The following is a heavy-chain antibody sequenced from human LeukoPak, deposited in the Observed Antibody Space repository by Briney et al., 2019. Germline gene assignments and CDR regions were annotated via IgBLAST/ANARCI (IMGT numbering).Heavy chain of an antibody. Sequence: GGSLRLSCAASGFTFSSYWMHWVRQAPGKGLVWVSRINSDGSSTSYADSVKGRSTISRDNAKNSLYLRMNSLRAEDTAVQYCARFSSGWLLVDDWGQGTLVTVSS. CDR1: GFTFSSYW. CDR2: INSDGSST. J-gene: IGHJ4*02. D-gene: IGHD6-19*01. V-gene: IGHV3-74*01. CDR3: ARFSSGWLLVDD.